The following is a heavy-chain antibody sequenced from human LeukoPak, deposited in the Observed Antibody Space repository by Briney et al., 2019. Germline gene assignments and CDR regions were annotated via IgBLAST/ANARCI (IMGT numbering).Heavy chain of an antibody. CDR1: GFTFSSYS. Sequence: GGSLRLSCAASGFTFSSYSMNWVRQAPGKGLEWVSSISSSSSYIYYADSVKGRFTISRDNAKNSLYLQMNSLRAEDTAVYYCASLGQWLGTFDYWGQGTLVTVSS. CDR2: ISSSSSYI. V-gene: IGHV3-21*01. J-gene: IGHJ4*02. CDR3: ASLGQWLGTFDY. D-gene: IGHD6-19*01.